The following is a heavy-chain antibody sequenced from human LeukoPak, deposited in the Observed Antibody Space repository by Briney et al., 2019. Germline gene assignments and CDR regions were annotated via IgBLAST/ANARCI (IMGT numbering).Heavy chain of an antibody. V-gene: IGHV3-11*06. CDR1: GFTFSDYF. Sequence: GGSLRLSCAASGFTFSDYFMSWVRQAPGKGLEWLSYISGRGNYVDYAESLKGRITISRDNAKNSLYLQMNSLRAEDTAVYYCARSGMGATEIDYWGQGTLVTVSS. CDR3: ARSGMGATEIDY. CDR2: ISGRGNYV. D-gene: IGHD6-13*01. J-gene: IGHJ4*02.